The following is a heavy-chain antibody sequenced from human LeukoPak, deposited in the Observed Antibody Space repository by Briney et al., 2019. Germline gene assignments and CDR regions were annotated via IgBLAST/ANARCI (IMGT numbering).Heavy chain of an antibody. CDR3: ARGSRIVYSYGCFDY. J-gene: IGHJ4*02. Sequence: ASVKVSCKASGYILTNYYMHWVRQAPGPGLEWMGTINPTGVSDAQNFKGRVTITRDTSTSTVYMELSSLTFEDTAVYYCARGSRIVYSYGCFDYWGQGTLVTVSS. CDR2: INPTGV. D-gene: IGHD5-18*01. CDR1: GYILTNYY. V-gene: IGHV1-46*01.